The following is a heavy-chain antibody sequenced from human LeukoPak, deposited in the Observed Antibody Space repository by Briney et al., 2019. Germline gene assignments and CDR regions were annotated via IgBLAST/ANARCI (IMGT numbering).Heavy chain of an antibody. CDR2: IYFSGST. Sequence: SDTLSLTCTVSGGSISSYYWSWIRQPAGKGLEWIGHIYFSGSTNYNPSLKSRVTMSVDTSKNQFSLRLSSVTAADTAVYFCARADSWNYVPLDCWGQGTLVTVSA. CDR1: GGSISSYY. CDR3: ARADSWNYVPLDC. J-gene: IGHJ4*02. V-gene: IGHV4-4*07. D-gene: IGHD1-7*01.